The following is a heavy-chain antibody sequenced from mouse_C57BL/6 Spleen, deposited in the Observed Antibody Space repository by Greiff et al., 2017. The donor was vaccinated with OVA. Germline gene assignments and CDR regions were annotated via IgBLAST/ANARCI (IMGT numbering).Heavy chain of an antibody. CDR3: ARLPNYDGYYPYAMDY. CDR2: INPNNGGT. D-gene: IGHD2-3*01. J-gene: IGHJ4*01. CDR1: GYTFTDYY. Sequence: EVQLQQSGPELVKPGASVKISCKASGYTFTDYYMNWVKQSHGKSLEWIGDINPNNGGTSYNQKFKGKATLTVAKSSSTAYMELRSLTSEDSAVYYCARLPNYDGYYPYAMDYWGQGTSVTVSS. V-gene: IGHV1-26*01.